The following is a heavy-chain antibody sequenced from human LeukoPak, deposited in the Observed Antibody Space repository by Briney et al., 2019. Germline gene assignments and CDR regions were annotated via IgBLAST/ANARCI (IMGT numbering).Heavy chain of an antibody. CDR3: ARGCCGGSCQGRFDP. Sequence: ASVKVSCKASGYTFTGYYMHWVRQAPGQGLEWMGRINPNSGGTNYAQKFQGRVTMTRDTSISTAYMELSRLRSDDTAVYYCARGCCGGSCQGRFDPWGQGTLVTVSS. D-gene: IGHD2-15*01. J-gene: IGHJ5*02. V-gene: IGHV1-2*06. CDR1: GYTFTGYY. CDR2: INPNSGGT.